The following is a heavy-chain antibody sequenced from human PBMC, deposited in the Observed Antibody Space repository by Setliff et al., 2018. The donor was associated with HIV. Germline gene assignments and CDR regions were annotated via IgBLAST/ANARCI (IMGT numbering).Heavy chain of an antibody. CDR3: ARVRFNFDNVRCFDL. J-gene: IGHJ2*01. CDR1: RGSFSHYY. Sequence: SETLSLTCAVYRGSFSHYYWTWIRQSPGKGLEWIAEINQERTTFYNPSLKSRVTTSLDTSRNEVSLRLSSVTAADTATYFCARVRFNFDNVRCFDLWGPGTLVTVSS. CDR2: INQERTT. V-gene: IGHV4-34*01. D-gene: IGHD1-20*01.